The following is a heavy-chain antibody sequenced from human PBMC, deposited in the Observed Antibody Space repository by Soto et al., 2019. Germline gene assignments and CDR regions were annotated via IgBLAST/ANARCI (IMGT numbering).Heavy chain of an antibody. Sequence: SVKVSCKASGFTFTSSAVQWVRQARGQRLEWIGWIVVGSGNTSYAQKFQERVTITRDMSTSTAYMELSSLRSEDTAVYYCAAGGHTPHPELHYYYGMDVWGQGTTVTVSS. CDR3: AAGGHTPHPELHYYYGMDV. CDR2: IVVGSGNT. J-gene: IGHJ6*02. V-gene: IGHV1-58*01. CDR1: GFTFTSSA. D-gene: IGHD1-26*01.